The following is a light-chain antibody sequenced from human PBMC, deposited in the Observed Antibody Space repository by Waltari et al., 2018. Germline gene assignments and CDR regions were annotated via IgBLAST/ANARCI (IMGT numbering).Light chain of an antibody. V-gene: IGLV4-69*01. J-gene: IGLJ3*02. CDR3: QTGGQGTWV. Sequence: QLVLTQSPSASASLGASVKLTCTLSSGHSSNIIAWHQQQPEKGPRDLMKVNSDGSHSKGDEIPDRLSGSSSGAERYLTISSVQSEDEADYYCQTGGQGTWVFGGGTKLTVL. CDR1: SGHSSNI. CDR2: VNSDGSH.